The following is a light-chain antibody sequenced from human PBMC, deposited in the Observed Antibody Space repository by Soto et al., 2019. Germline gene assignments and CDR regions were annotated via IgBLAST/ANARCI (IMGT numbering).Light chain of an antibody. V-gene: IGKV3-20*01. CDR3: QHYVSPTIT. Sequence: EIALTQSPATQSFHPGERASLTCKASQSVSNFLAWYQHKPGQDPRLLIFGASSRATGIPDRFSGSGSGTDFNLTISSLETEDFAVYYCQHYVSPTITFGQGTRVEIK. CDR2: GAS. J-gene: IGKJ5*01. CDR1: QSVSNF.